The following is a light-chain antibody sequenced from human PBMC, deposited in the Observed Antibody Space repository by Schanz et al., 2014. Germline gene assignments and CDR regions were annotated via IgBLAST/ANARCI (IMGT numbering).Light chain of an antibody. J-gene: IGKJ2*01. CDR3: QQRFIWPT. CDR1: QSVSSH. CDR2: DAS. V-gene: IGKV3-11*01. Sequence: EIVLTQSPATLSLSPGERATLSCRASQSVSSHLAWYQQKPGQAPRLHIYDASNRATGIPARFSGSGSGTDFTLTISSLEPEDFAVYYCQQRFIWPTFGQGTKLEIK.